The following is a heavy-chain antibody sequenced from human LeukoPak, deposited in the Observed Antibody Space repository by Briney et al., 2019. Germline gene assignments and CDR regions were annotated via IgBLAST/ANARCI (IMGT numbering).Heavy chain of an antibody. Sequence: PSETLSLTCTVSGGSISSSSYYWGWIRQPPGKGLEWMGSIYYSGSTYYNPSLKSRVTISVDTSKNQFSLKLSSVTAADTAVYYCARLPVGDYYDGLAYWGQGTLVTVSS. J-gene: IGHJ4*02. CDR2: IYYSGST. CDR3: ARLPVGDYYDGLAY. D-gene: IGHD3-22*01. CDR1: GGSISSSSYY. V-gene: IGHV4-39*01.